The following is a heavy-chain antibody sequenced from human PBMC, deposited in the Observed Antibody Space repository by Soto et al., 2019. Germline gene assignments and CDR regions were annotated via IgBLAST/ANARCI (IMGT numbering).Heavy chain of an antibody. CDR2: VSNDGRNK. Sequence: QVQLLESGGGVVQPGRSLRLSCAASGFTFSSYAMHWVRQPPGKGLEWVAVVSNDGRNKLYADSVRGRFTISRDNSKTTLYLEMDSLRVEDTAVFYCARGQHGLDHWGQGSLVLVSP. CDR3: ARGQHGLDH. CDR1: GFTFSSYA. V-gene: IGHV3-30-3*01. J-gene: IGHJ4*02. D-gene: IGHD2-8*01.